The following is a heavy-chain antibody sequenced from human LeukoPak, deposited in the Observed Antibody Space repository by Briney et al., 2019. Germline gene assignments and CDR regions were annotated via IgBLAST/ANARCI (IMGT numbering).Heavy chain of an antibody. Sequence: GGSLRLSCAASGFTFSSYAMSWVRQAPGKGLEWVSAISGSGGSTYYADSVKGRFTISRDNSKNTLYLQMNSLRDEDTAVYYCANLVIGGYYYYGMDVWGQGPTVTVSS. CDR2: ISGSGGST. V-gene: IGHV3-23*01. J-gene: IGHJ6*02. CDR1: GFTFSSYA. D-gene: IGHD3-3*01. CDR3: ANLVIGGYYYYGMDV.